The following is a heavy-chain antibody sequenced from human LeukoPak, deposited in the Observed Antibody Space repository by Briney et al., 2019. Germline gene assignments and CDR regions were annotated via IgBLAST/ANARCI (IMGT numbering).Heavy chain of an antibody. V-gene: IGHV3-30-3*02. J-gene: IGHJ4*02. D-gene: IGHD1-7*01. CDR3: AKMGPTGTFYFDF. Sequence: PGGSLRLSCAASGFTFSSYTMHWLRQAPGKGLEWVAVISYDGSTEYYADSVKGRFTISRDNSKNTLYLQMSSLRAEDTAVYYCAKMGPTGTFYFDFGGQGTLVSVSS. CDR1: GFTFSSYT. CDR2: ISYDGSTE.